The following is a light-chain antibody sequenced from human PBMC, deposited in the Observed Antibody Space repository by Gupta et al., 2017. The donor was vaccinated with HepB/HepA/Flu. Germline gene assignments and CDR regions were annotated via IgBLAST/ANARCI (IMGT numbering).Light chain of an antibody. CDR1: SSNIGSNS. CDR3: AAWDDSLNGPL. Sequence: QSVLTQSPSASGTPGQRVTIPCSGSSSNIGSNSVNWYQQLPGTAPKLLIYTNSQRPSGVPDRFSGSRSATSASLVISGLQSEDEADYYCAAWDDSLNGPLFGGGTKLTVL. J-gene: IGLJ2*01. V-gene: IGLV1-44*01. CDR2: TNS.